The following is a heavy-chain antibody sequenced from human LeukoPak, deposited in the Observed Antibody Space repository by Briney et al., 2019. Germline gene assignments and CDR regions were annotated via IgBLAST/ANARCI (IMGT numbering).Heavy chain of an antibody. D-gene: IGHD2/OR15-2a*01. CDR3: ARGSTWYYFDY. J-gene: IGHJ4*02. V-gene: IGHV4-34*01. CDR2: INHSGST. Sequence: SETLSLTCAVYGGSFSGYYWSWIRHPPGKGLEWIGEINHSGSTNYNPSLKSRVTISVDTSKNQFSLKLSSVTAADTAVYYCARGSTWYYFDYWGQGTLVTVSS. CDR1: GGSFSGYY.